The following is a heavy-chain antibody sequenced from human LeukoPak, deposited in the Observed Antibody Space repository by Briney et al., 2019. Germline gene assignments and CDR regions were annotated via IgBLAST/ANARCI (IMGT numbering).Heavy chain of an antibody. V-gene: IGHV1-2*02. Sequence: ASVKVSCEASGYTFTGYYMHWVRQAPGQGLEWMGWINPNSGGTNYAQKFQGRVTMTRDTSISTAYMELSRLRSDDTAVYYCARRIAAAGTNWFDPWGQGTLVTVSS. CDR1: GYTFTGYY. D-gene: IGHD6-13*01. CDR3: ARRIAAAGTNWFDP. CDR2: INPNSGGT. J-gene: IGHJ5*02.